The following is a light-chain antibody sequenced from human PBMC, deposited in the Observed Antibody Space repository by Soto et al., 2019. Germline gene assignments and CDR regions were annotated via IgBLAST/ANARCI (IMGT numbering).Light chain of an antibody. J-gene: IGLJ1*01. Sequence: QAVVTQEPSLTVSPGGTVTLTCGSSTGPVTSGHYPYWFQQKPGQAPRTLIYDKSKKKSWIPARFSGSLLGGKAALTLSGAQPEDEAEYYCLLSYSGARVFGTGTKLTVL. CDR2: DKS. CDR3: LLSYSGARV. V-gene: IGLV7-46*01. CDR1: TGPVTSGHY.